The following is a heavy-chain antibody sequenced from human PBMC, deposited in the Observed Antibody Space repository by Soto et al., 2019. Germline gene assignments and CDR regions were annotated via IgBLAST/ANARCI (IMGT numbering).Heavy chain of an antibody. D-gene: IGHD6-6*01. J-gene: IGHJ4*02. CDR3: AHRRPYSSSADY. CDR2: IYWNDDK. V-gene: IGHV2-5*01. Sequence: QITLKESGPTLVKPTQTLTLTCTFSGFSLSTSGVGVGWIRQPPGKALEWLALIYWNDDKRYSPSLKSRLTITKDTSKDQVVLTMTNMDPVDTATYYCAHRRPYSSSADYGGQGTLVTVSS. CDR1: GFSLSTSGVG.